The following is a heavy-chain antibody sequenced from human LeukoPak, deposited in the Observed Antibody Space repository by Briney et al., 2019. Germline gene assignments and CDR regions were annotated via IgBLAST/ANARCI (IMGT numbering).Heavy chain of an antibody. CDR3: ARGGAYSYGYVGY. V-gene: IGHV3-74*01. J-gene: IGHJ4*02. D-gene: IGHD5-18*01. CDR1: GFTFSSYW. Sequence: GGSLRLSCAASGFTFSSYWMHWVRQAPGKGLVWVSRINSDGSTTSYADSVKGRFTISRDNAKNTVYLQLNSLRAEDTAVYYCARGGAYSYGYVGYWGQGTLVTVSS. CDR2: INSDGSTT.